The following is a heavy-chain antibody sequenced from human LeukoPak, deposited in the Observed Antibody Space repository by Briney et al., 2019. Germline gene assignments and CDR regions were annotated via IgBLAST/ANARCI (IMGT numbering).Heavy chain of an antibody. D-gene: IGHD6-19*01. CDR3: ARDHGSGWYDLVY. J-gene: IGHJ4*02. V-gene: IGHV1-2*02. Sequence: ASVKVSCKASGYTFTGYYMHWVRQAPGQGLEWMGWINPNSGGTNYAQKFQGGVTMTRDTSISTAYMELSRLRSDDTAVYYCARDHGSGWYDLVYWGQGTLVTVSS. CDR1: GYTFTGYY. CDR2: INPNSGGT.